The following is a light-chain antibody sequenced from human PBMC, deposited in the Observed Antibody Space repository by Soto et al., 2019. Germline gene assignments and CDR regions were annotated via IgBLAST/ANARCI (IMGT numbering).Light chain of an antibody. CDR3: SSYAGSNNVV. CDR2: EVT. V-gene: IGLV2-8*01. Sequence: QSVLSQPPSASGSPGQSVTISCTGTSSDVGGYNYVSWYQHHPGKAPKLMIYEVTKRPSGVPDRFSGSKSGNTASLTVSGLQAEADSDYDCSSYAGSNNVVFGGGTKLTVL. CDR1: SSDVGGYNY. J-gene: IGLJ2*01.